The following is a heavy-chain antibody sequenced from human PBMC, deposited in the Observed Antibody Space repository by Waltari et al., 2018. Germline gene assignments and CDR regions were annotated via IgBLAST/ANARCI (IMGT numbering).Heavy chain of an antibody. D-gene: IGHD6-13*01. J-gene: IGHJ4*02. V-gene: IGHV3-53*01. Sequence: EVQLVQSGGGLIQPGGSLRLSCAVSGITVSSKYMSWVRQAPGKGLEWVSLTYTGGNTYYADSVKGRFTISRDTSKNTLHLQMNGLRAEDTAVYYCATDRSWSLDYWGQGTLVTVFS. CDR1: GITVSSKY. CDR3: ATDRSWSLDY. CDR2: TYTGGNT.